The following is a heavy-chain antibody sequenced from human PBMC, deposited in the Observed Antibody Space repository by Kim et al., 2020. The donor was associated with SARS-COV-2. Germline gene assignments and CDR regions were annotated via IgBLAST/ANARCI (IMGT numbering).Heavy chain of an antibody. J-gene: IGHJ6*02. CDR3: ARDALTTFGVVIDGMDV. Sequence: VKGAFTISRDNSKNTLDLQMNSLRAEDTAVYYCARDALTTFGVVIDGMDVWGQGTTVTVSS. D-gene: IGHD3-3*01. V-gene: IGHV3-30*01.